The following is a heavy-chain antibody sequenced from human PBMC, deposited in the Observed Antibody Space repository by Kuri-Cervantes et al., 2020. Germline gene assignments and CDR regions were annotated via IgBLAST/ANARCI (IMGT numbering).Heavy chain of an antibody. Sequence: GESLKISCAASGFTFSSYSMNWVRQAPGKGLEWVSYISSSSSTIYYADSVKGRFTISRDNAKNSLYLQMNSLRAEDTAVYYCAKNIEYGPDYWGQGTLVTVSS. J-gene: IGHJ4*02. CDR2: ISSSSSTI. D-gene: IGHD2/OR15-2a*01. V-gene: IGHV3-48*01. CDR1: GFTFSSYS. CDR3: AKNIEYGPDY.